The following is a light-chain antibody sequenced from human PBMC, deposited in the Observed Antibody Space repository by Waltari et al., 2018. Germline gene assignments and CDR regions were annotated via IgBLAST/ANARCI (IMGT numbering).Light chain of an antibody. J-gene: IGKJ4*01. CDR2: GAS. V-gene: IGKV3-15*01. CDR3: QQCKDWPPLT. CDR1: QSVGSY. Sequence: EIMITQSPATLSVSPGERATLSCRASQSVGSYLAWYQQKPGQAPRLLIYGASTRATGIPARFSGSGSGTEFTLTISSLQSEDFAVYYCQQCKDWPPLTFGGGTKVEIK.